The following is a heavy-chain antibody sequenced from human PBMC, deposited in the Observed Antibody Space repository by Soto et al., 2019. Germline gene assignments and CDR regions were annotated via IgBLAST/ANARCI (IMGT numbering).Heavy chain of an antibody. CDR2: ISHSGSI. V-gene: IGHV4-38-2*01. Sequence: LSLTCAVSGYSISSGYYWGWIRQPPGKGLEWIESISHSGSIYYSPSLKSRVTISLDTSKNQFSLNLRSVTAADTAVYYCARGPEMRFDYWGQGILVTVSS. CDR1: GYSISSGYY. J-gene: IGHJ4*02. CDR3: ARGPEMRFDY.